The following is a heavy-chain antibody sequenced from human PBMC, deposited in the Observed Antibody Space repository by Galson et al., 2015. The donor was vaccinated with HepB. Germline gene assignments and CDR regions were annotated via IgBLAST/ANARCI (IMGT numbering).Heavy chain of an antibody. CDR3: ARDKVVGPTKFDY. J-gene: IGHJ4*02. D-gene: IGHD1-26*01. Sequence: SLRLSCAASGFTFSTYWMSWVRQAPGKGLEWVANIRPDEGEIYYMDSVKGRFTISRDNAKNSLYLQMDNLRAGDTAVYYYARDKVVGPTKFDYWGQGTLVTVSS. CDR2: IRPDEGEI. V-gene: IGHV3-7*01. CDR1: GFTFSTYW.